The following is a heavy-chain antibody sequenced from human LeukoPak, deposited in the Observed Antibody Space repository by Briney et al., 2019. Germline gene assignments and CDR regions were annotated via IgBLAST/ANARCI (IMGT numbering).Heavy chain of an antibody. J-gene: IGHJ6*02. Sequence: GGSLRLSCAASGFTFSDYYMSWIRQAPGKGLEWVSYISSSGSTIYYADSVKGRFTISGDNAKNSLYLQMNSLRAEDTAVYYCAVTVVPAAPSYYGMDVWGQGTTVTVSS. CDR2: ISSSGSTI. V-gene: IGHV3-11*01. CDR1: GFTFSDYY. CDR3: AVTVVPAAPSYYGMDV. D-gene: IGHD2-2*01.